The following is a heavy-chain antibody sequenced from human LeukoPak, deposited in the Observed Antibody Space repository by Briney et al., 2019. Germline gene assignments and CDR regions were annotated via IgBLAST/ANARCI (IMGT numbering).Heavy chain of an antibody. V-gene: IGHV3-30*18. CDR3: AKDLILMVRGSPMDV. CDR2: LVCDGFYK. Sequence: GGSLRLSCAASGFTFSNYGMHWVRQAPGKGLEWVALLVCDGFYKYYADSVKGRFTISRDDSRNTLYLQLSSLRAEDTAVYYCAKDLILMVRGSPMDVWGQGTTVTVSS. D-gene: IGHD3-10*01. J-gene: IGHJ6*02. CDR1: GFTFSNYG.